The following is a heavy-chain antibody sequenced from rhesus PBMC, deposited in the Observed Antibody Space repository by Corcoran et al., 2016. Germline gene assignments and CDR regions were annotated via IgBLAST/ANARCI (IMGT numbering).Heavy chain of an antibody. CDR2: ISEKGGTP. Sequence: EVQLVESGGGLVTPGGSLRLSCVASGFTFSSYVMHWVRQAPGKGLECVSVISEKGGTPHYAISVKGAFTISKDNAKNSLFLQMNSLRAEDTAVYYCTREGYTNSLDVWGRGVLVTVSS. CDR1: GFTFSSYV. D-gene: IGHD6-13*01. J-gene: IGHJ5-2*02. V-gene: IGHV3-100*01. CDR3: TREGYTNSLDV.